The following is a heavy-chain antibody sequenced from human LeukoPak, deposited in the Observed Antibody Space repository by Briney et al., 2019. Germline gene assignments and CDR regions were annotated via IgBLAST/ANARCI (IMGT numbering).Heavy chain of an antibody. CDR1: GFSLSTSGVG. V-gene: IGHV2-5*02. D-gene: IGHD5-18*01. CDR3: AHEAAGGDTAMAFDY. CDR2: IYWDDDK. Sequence: SGPTLVKPTQTLMLTCTFSGFSLSTSGVGVGWIRQPPGKALEWLALIYWDDDKRYSPSLKSRLTITKDTSKTQVVLTMTNMDPVDTATYYCAHEAAGGDTAMAFDYWGQGTLVTVSS. J-gene: IGHJ4*02.